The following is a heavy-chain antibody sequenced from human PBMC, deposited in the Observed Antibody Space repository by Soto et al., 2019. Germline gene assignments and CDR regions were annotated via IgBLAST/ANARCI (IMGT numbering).Heavy chain of an antibody. J-gene: IGHJ3*02. CDR2: IYYSGST. V-gene: IGHV4-31*03. CDR1: GGSISSGGYY. D-gene: IGHD1-26*01. Sequence: PSETLSLTCTVSGGSISSGGYYWSWIRQHPGKGLEWIGYIYYSGSTYYNPSLKSRVTISVDTSKNQFSLKLSSVTAADTAVYYCARVRRERAFDIWGQGTMVTVSS. CDR3: ARVRRERAFDI.